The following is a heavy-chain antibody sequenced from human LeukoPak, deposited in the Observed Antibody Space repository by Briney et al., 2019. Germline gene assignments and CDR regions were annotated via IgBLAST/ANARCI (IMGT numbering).Heavy chain of an antibody. V-gene: IGHV4-39*07. J-gene: IGHJ4*02. D-gene: IGHD3-3*01. CDR2: IYYSGST. CDR3: AVLEWPRGDY. CDR1: GGSISSGSYY. Sequence: SETLSLTCTVSGGSISSGSYYWGWIRQPPGKGLEWIGSIYYSGSTHYNPSLKSRVTISVDMSKNQFSLKLSSVTAADTAVYYCAVLEWPRGDYWGQGTLVTVSS.